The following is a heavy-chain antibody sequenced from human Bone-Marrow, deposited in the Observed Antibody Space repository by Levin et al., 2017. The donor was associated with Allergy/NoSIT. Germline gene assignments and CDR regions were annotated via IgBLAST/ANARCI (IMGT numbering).Heavy chain of an antibody. J-gene: IGHJ6*02. CDR3: AKGYYYGMDV. CDR2: INPGVGST. V-gene: IGHV1-46*01. Sequence: PAASVKVSCKASGYTFTSYYMHWVRQAPGQGLEWMGVINPGVGSTTYAQNFQGRVTMTRDTSTGTMYMELSRLRSEDTAVYYCAKGYYYGMDVWGQGTMVTVSS. CDR1: GYTFTSYY.